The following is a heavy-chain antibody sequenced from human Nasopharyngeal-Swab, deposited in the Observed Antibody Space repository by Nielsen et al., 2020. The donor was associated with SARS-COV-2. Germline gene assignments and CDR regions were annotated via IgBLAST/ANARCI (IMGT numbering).Heavy chain of an antibody. CDR2: IYYSGST. D-gene: IGHD2-15*01. Sequence: SETLSLTCTVSGGSISSSSYYWGWIRQPPGKGLEWIGSIYYSGSTYYNPSLKSRVTISVDKSKNQFSLKLSSVTAADTAVYFCARDLRSGGSYDYWGQGTLVTVSS. CDR3: ARDLRSGGSYDY. V-gene: IGHV4-39*07. J-gene: IGHJ4*02. CDR1: GGSISSSSYY.